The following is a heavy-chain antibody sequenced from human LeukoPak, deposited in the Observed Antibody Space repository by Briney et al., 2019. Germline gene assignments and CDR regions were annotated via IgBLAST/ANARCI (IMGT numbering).Heavy chain of an antibody. J-gene: IGHJ4*02. V-gene: IGHV3-23*01. D-gene: IGHD6-19*01. CDR2: ICGSGDKT. CDR3: VRRGDASSGWGDHDF. Sequence: GGTLGLSCAASGFTFASYAMTWVRQAPGKGLEWVSTICGSGDKTFYADSVKGRFTISRDNSKNMVHLQMNSLTGEDTALYYCVRRGDASSGWGDHDFWGQGALVPVSS. CDR1: GFTFASYA.